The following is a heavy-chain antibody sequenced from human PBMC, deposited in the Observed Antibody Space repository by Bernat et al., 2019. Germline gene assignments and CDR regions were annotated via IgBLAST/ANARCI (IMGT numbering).Heavy chain of an antibody. CDR1: GFTFSSYS. CDR3: GGAGGIAAAGTLGL. J-gene: IGHJ4*02. D-gene: IGHD6-13*01. CDR2: ISSSSSYI. V-gene: IGHV3-21*05. Sequence: EVQLVESGGGLVKPGGSLRLSCAASGFTFSSYSMNWVRQAPGKGLEWVSYISSSSSYIYYADSVKGRFTISRDNAKNSLYLQMNSLRAEDTAVYYLGGAGGIAAAGTLGLWGQGTLVTVSS.